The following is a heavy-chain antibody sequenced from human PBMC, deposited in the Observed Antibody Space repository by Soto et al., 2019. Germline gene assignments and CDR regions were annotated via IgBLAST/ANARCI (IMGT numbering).Heavy chain of an antibody. J-gene: IGHJ4*02. V-gene: IGHV3-30*03. D-gene: IGHD3-10*01. CDR2: SSYDGRET. CDR1: DFDFSSYG. Sequence: GGSLRLSCAASDFDFSSYGIHWVRQAPGKGLEWVAASSYDGRETFYADSATGRFTVSKEMSKNTAFLQMNALRHEDTAVYFCARDSGWPILNFDNWGQGTPVTVS. CDR3: ARDSGWPILNFDN.